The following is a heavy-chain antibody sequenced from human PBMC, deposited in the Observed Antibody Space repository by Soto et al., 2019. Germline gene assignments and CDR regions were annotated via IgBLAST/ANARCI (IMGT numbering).Heavy chain of an antibody. J-gene: IGHJ3*02. V-gene: IGHV1-2*04. Sequence: ASVKVSCKASGYTFTGYFIHWVRQAPGQGLEWMGWINPNSAGTNYAQKFQGWVTMTRDTSISTAYMALSRLISDDTAMYYCARDNSVVPAGTPGTTNPYDIWGQGTMVTV. CDR2: INPNSAGT. CDR1: GYTFTGYF. D-gene: IGHD2-2*01. CDR3: ARDNSVVPAGTPGTTNPYDI.